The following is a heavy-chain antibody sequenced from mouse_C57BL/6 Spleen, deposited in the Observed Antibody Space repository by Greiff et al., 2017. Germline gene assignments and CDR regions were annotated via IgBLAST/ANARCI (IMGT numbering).Heavy chain of an antibody. CDR3: TEYGSSVAWFAY. CDR1: GYTFTDYE. CDR2: IDPETGGT. J-gene: IGHJ3*01. V-gene: IGHV1-15*01. D-gene: IGHD1-1*01. Sequence: QVQLQQSGAELVRPGASVTLSCKASGYTFTDYEMHWVKQTPVHGLAWIGDIDPETGGTAYTQTLKGQATLTADKSSSTAYMQLRSLTSEDSAVYYGTEYGSSVAWFAYWGQGTMVTVSA.